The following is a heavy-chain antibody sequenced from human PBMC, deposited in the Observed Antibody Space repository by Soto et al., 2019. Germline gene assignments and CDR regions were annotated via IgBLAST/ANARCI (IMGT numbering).Heavy chain of an antibody. CDR1: GGSISSSSYY. D-gene: IGHD6-6*01. J-gene: IGHJ4*02. Sequence: PSETLSLTCTVSGGSISSSSYYWGWIRQLPGKGLEWIGSIYYSGSTYYNPSLKSRVTISVDTSKNQFSLKLSSVTAADTAVYYCARWSYSSSFVYYFAYWGQGTLVTVSS. CDR2: IYYSGST. V-gene: IGHV4-39*01. CDR3: ARWSYSSSFVYYFAY.